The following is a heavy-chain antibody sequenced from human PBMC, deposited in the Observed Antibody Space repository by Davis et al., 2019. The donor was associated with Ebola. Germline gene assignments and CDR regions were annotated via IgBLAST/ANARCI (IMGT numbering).Heavy chain of an antibody. CDR1: GGTFSSYA. D-gene: IGHD6-6*01. V-gene: IGHV1-69*05. J-gene: IGHJ5*02. Sequence: SVKVSCKASGGTFSSYAISWVRQAPGQGLEWMGGIIPIFGTANYAQKFQGRVTVTTDTSTSTAFMELRSLRSDDTAVYYCARDGYSSSSQNWFDAWGQGTLVTVSS. CDR3: ARDGYSSSSQNWFDA. CDR2: IIPIFGTA.